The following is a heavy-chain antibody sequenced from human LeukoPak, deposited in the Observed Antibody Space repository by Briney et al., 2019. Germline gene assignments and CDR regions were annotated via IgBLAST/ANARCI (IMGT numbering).Heavy chain of an antibody. D-gene: IGHD4-17*01. CDR1: GVSFDDYY. J-gene: IGHJ4*02. Sequence: SETLSLTCAVSGVSFDDYYWAWVRPTPGKGLEWIGEINHSGYTNDSTSLKSRVTLSIDTTRKQFSLNLRSVTVADAGTYYCTRMTTGHDYWGQGTLVTVSS. CDR3: TRMTTGHDY. CDR2: INHSGYT. V-gene: IGHV4-34*01.